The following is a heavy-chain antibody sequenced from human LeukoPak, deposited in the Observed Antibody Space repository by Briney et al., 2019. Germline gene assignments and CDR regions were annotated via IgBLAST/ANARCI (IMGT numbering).Heavy chain of an antibody. D-gene: IGHD2-2*01. CDR2: INHSGST. Sequence: SETLSLTCAVHGGSFSGYYWSWIRQPPGKGLEWIGEINHSGSTNYNPSLKSRVTISVDTSKNQFSLKLSSVTAADTAVYYCARVGYCSSTSCPPDIWGQGTMVTVSS. CDR3: ARVGYCSSTSCPPDI. J-gene: IGHJ3*02. CDR1: GGSFSGYY. V-gene: IGHV4-34*01.